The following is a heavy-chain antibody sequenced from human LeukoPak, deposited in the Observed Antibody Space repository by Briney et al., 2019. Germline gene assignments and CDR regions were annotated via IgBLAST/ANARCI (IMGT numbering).Heavy chain of an antibody. J-gene: IGHJ4*02. CDR1: GFPCSSYG. Sequence: GSLRLSCAASGFPCSSYGMNWVRQAPGKGLEWVSGIGVGGTTYYADSVKGRFTISRDTPKNTLYLQMNSLRAEDTAVYYCAKTQGYHDCWGQGTLVTVSS. CDR2: IGVGGTT. CDR3: AKTQGYHDC. V-gene: IGHV3-23*01. D-gene: IGHD3-3*01.